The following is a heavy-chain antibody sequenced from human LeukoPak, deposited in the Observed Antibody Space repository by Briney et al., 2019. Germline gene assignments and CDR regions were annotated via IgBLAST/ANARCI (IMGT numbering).Heavy chain of an antibody. V-gene: IGHV1-69*04. CDR3: ARDIGYCSGGSCYSTDY. J-gene: IGHJ4*02. Sequence: ASVKVPCKASGGTFSSYAISWVRQAPGQGLEWMGRIIPILGIANYAQKFQGRVTITADKSTSTAYMELSSLRSEDTAVYYCARDIGYCSGGSCYSTDYWGQGTLVTVSS. D-gene: IGHD2-15*01. CDR2: IIPILGIA. CDR1: GGTFSSYA.